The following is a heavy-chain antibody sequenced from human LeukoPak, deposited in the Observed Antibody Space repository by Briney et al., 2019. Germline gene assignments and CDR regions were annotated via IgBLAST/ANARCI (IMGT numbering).Heavy chain of an antibody. J-gene: IGHJ2*01. Sequence: PRGSLRLSCAASGFTFSSYSMNWVRQAPGKGLEWVSSISSSSSYIYYADSVKGRFTIYRDNAKNSLYLQMNRLRAEDTAVYYCARDGATGRLLDWYFALWGRGTLVTVSS. CDR1: GFTFSSYS. D-gene: IGHD5-12*01. CDR3: ARDGATGRLLDWYFAL. V-gene: IGHV3-21*01. CDR2: ISSSSSYI.